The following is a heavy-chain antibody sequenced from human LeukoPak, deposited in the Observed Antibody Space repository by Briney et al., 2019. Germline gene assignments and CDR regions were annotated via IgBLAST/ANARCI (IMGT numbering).Heavy chain of an antibody. Sequence: PSETLSLTCAVYGGSFSGYYWSWIRQPPGKGLEWIGYIYYSGSTYYNPSLKSRVTISVDTSKNQFSLKLSSVTAADTAVYYCARAGRGPKFTIFGVVITSNWFDLWGQGTLVTVSS. CDR1: GGSFSGYY. D-gene: IGHD3-3*01. V-gene: IGHV4-34*09. CDR2: IYYSGST. CDR3: ARAGRGPKFTIFGVVITSNWFDL. J-gene: IGHJ5*02.